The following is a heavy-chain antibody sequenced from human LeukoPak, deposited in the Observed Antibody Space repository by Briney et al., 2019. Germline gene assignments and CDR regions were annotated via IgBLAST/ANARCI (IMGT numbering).Heavy chain of an antibody. CDR2: ISYDGSNK. Sequence: GGSLRLSCAASGFTFSSYGMHWVRQAPGKGLEWVAVISYDGSNKYYADSVKGRFTISRDNSKNTLYLQMNSLRAEDTAVYYCAKGPYSSVEHGDYWGQGTLVTVSS. V-gene: IGHV3-30*18. J-gene: IGHJ4*02. CDR3: AKGPYSSVEHGDY. D-gene: IGHD6-19*01. CDR1: GFTFSSYG.